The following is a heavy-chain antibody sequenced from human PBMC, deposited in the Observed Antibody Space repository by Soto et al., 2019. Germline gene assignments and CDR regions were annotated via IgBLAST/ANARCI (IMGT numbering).Heavy chain of an antibody. CDR2: ISYDGSNK. J-gene: IGHJ4*02. Sequence: GGSLRLSCAASGFTFSSCAMHWVRQAPGKGLEWVAVISYDGSNKYYADSVKGRFTVSRDNSKNTLYLQVNSLRAEDTAVYYCARSLRGVIIDFDSWGLGTLVTVSS. V-gene: IGHV3-30-3*01. CDR1: GFTFSSCA. D-gene: IGHD3-10*01. CDR3: ARSLRGVIIDFDS.